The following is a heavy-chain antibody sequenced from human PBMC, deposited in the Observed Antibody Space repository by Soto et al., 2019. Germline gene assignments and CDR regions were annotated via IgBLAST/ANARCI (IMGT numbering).Heavy chain of an antibody. Sequence: QVQMVESGGGVVQPGTSLRLSCVVTGLTFSGYGMHWVRQAPGKGLEWVADITYDGSRTYYADAVKGRFTVSRDNSKNIVSLEMTSLRGDDTAMYYCAKERMGRGWRALDSWGQGTLVIVSS. CDR2: ITYDGSRT. V-gene: IGHV3-30*18. J-gene: IGHJ5*01. CDR3: AKERMGRGWRALDS. CDR1: GLTFSGYG. D-gene: IGHD3-10*01.